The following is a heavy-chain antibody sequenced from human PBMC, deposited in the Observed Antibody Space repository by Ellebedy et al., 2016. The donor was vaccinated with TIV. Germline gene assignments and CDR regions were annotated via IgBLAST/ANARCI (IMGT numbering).Heavy chain of an antibody. CDR3: ARGADRYCTGGKCYRDFDS. CDR1: GGTFNNYA. CDR2: TIPILGIV. D-gene: IGHD2-15*01. Sequence: SVKVSCXASGGTFNNYAISWVRQAPGQGLEWMGGTIPILGIVNYAQKFQGRVTITADESTSTVYMDLSSLRSEDTAVYYCARGADRYCTGGKCYRDFDSWGQGTLLTVSS. V-gene: IGHV1-69*10. J-gene: IGHJ4*02.